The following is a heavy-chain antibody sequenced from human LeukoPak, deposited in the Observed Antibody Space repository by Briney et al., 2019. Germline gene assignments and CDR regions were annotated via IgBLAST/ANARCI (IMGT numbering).Heavy chain of an antibody. Sequence: GGSLRLSCAASGFTVSSNYMSWVRQAPGKGLEWVSVIYSGGSTYYTDSVKGRLTISRDNSKTTLYLQMNSLRAEDTAVYYCAGGSGVVIPFDYWGQGTLVTVSS. V-gene: IGHV3-53*01. CDR1: GFTVSSNY. D-gene: IGHD3-3*01. CDR3: AGGSGVVIPFDY. CDR2: IYSGGST. J-gene: IGHJ4*02.